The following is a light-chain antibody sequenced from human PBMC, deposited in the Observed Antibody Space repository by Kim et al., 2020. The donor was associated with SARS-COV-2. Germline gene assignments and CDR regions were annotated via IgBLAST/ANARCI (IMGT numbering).Light chain of an antibody. CDR1: QSVSTS. V-gene: IGKV3-20*01. CDR3: QQYGSSPLT. CDR2: GAT. J-gene: IGKJ4*01. Sequence: LSPGESATLSCRACQSVSTSLAWYQHRSGQAPRLLIFGATNRASGIPDRFSGSGSGTDFTLTISRLEPEDFALYYCQQYGSSPLTFGGGTKVDIK.